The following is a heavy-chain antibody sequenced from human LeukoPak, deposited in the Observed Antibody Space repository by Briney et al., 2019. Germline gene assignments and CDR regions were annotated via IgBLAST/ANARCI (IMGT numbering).Heavy chain of an antibody. J-gene: IGHJ4*02. D-gene: IGHD5-18*01. CDR1: GGSFSGYY. Sequence: SEPLPLTCAVYGGSFSGYYWNWIRQPPGKPPEWIGEINHYGNTKYSLSLKSRVTISGDTSKTQFSLRLNSVPAAHTAVYYCARAYRAHQTFHSYHFFDFWGRGTLVTVSS. V-gene: IGHV4-34*01. CDR3: ARAYRAHQTFHSYHFFDF. CDR2: INHYGNT.